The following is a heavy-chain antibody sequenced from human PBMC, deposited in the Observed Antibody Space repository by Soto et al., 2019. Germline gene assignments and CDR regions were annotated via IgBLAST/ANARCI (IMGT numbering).Heavy chain of an antibody. CDR1: GFIFSSYA. CDR3: VREGRLGSGFDY. Sequence: QVQLVESGGGVVQPGRSLRLSCAASGFIFSSYAMHWVRQAPGKGLEWVAVISYDGSNKYYADSVKGRFTISRDNSKNILYLQMNSLRAEDTAVYYCVREGRLGSGFDYWGQGTLVTVSS. D-gene: IGHD6-25*01. V-gene: IGHV3-30-3*01. J-gene: IGHJ4*02. CDR2: ISYDGSNK.